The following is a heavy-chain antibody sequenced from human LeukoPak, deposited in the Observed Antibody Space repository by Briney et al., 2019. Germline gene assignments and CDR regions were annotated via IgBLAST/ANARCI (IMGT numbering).Heavy chain of an antibody. CDR1: GGSISGYY. CDR2: IYYSGST. V-gene: IGHV4-59*08. D-gene: IGHD4-17*01. Sequence: SETLSLTCTVSGGSISGYYWSWIRQPPGKGLEWIGYIYYSGSTNYNASLKSRVSTSVDTSKNHFSLQLSSVTAADTAVYYCAGRMTTVPTYAFDISGQGTMVTVSS. J-gene: IGHJ3*02. CDR3: AGRMTTVPTYAFDI.